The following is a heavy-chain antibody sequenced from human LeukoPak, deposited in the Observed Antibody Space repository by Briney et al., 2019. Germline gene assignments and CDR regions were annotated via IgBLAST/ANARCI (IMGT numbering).Heavy chain of an antibody. CDR3: AKDQRYFDWLSNGHYYYGMDV. CDR1: GFTFSSYG. J-gene: IGHJ6*02. CDR2: ISYDGSNK. Sequence: GGSLRLSCAASGFTFSSYGMHWVRQAPGKGLEWVAVISYDGSNKYYADSVKGRFTISRDNSKNTLYLQMNSLRAEDTAVYYCAKDQRYFDWLSNGHYYYGMDVWGQGATVTVSS. V-gene: IGHV3-30*18. D-gene: IGHD3-9*01.